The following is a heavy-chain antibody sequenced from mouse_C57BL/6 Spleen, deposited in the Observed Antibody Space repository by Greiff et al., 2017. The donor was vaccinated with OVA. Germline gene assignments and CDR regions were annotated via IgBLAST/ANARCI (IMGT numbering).Heavy chain of an antibody. CDR3: AMGLRHYAMDY. D-gene: IGHD2-2*01. CDR1: GYTFTSYW. V-gene: IGHV1-69*01. Sequence: VQLQQPGAELVMPGASVKLSCKASGYTFTSYWMHWVKQRPGQGLEWIGEIDPSDSYTNYNQKFKGKSTLTVDKSSSTAYMQLSSLTSEDSAVYYCAMGLRHYAMDYWGQGTSVTVSS. CDR2: IDPSDSYT. J-gene: IGHJ4*01.